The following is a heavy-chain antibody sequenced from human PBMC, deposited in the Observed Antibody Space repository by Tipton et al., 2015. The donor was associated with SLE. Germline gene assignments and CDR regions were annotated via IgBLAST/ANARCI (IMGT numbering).Heavy chain of an antibody. CDR1: GFSFGDYA. Sequence: SLRLSCAVSGFSFGDYAMHWVRQAPGKGLEWVSGIGWNSGRIAYADSVKGRFTISRDNAKDTLYLQMNSLRAEDTAVYYCARGKYYFDYWGQGALVTVSS. J-gene: IGHJ4*02. V-gene: IGHV3-9*01. CDR3: ARGKYYFDY. D-gene: IGHD2/OR15-2a*01. CDR2: IGWNSGRI.